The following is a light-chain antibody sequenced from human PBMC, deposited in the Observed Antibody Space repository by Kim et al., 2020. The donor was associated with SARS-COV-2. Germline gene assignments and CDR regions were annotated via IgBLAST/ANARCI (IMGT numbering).Light chain of an antibody. Sequence: SSELTQDPAVSVALGQTIRITCQGDNLRSYSASWYQQKPGQAPVLVIFAKNNRPSGIPDRFSGSSSGNTASLTITGAQAEDEADDYCKSRDSSGNLLVFGGGTQLTVL. CDR1: NLRSYS. J-gene: IGLJ2*01. CDR3: KSRDSSGNLLV. CDR2: AKN. V-gene: IGLV3-19*01.